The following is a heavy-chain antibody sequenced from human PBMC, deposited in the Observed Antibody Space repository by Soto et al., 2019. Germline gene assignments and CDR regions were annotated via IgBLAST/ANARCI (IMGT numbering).Heavy chain of an antibody. CDR3: ARDDSYSSSGGWAYNWFDP. D-gene: IGHD6-13*01. V-gene: IGHV1-69*01. J-gene: IGHJ5*02. Sequence: QVQLVQSGAEVKKPGSSVKVSCKASGGTFSSYAISWVRQAPGQGLEWMGGIIPIFGTANYAQKFQGRVTIAADESTSTAYMELSSLRSEDTAVYCCARDDSYSSSGGWAYNWFDPWGQGTLVTVSS. CDR1: GGTFSSYA. CDR2: IIPIFGTA.